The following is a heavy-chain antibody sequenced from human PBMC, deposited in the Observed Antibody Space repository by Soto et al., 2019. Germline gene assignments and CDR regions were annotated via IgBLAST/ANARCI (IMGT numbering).Heavy chain of an antibody. J-gene: IGHJ6*02. D-gene: IGHD6-19*01. CDR2: IDPSDSYT. V-gene: IGHV5-10-1*01. CDR1: GYSFTSYW. CDR3: ARTGAAVAGTPAGYYYYGMDV. Sequence: VESLKISCKGSGYSFTSYWISWVRQMPGKGLEWIGRIDPSDSYTNYSPSFQGHVTISADKSISTAYLQWSSLKASDTAMYYCARTGAAVAGTPAGYYYYGMDVWGQGTTVTVSS.